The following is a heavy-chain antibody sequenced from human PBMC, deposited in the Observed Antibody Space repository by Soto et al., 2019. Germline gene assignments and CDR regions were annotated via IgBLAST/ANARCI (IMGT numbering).Heavy chain of an antibody. J-gene: IGHJ4*02. D-gene: IGHD3-10*01. Sequence: GGSVRLSCAASGFTFSAYSMMWVRQAPGKGLEWVSSISSSSSDIYYADSVKGRFIISRDNAKNSLYLQMNSLRADDTAVYYCARDQSSGQGGYWGQGTLVTVSS. CDR2: ISSSSSDI. V-gene: IGHV3-21*01. CDR3: ARDQSSGQGGY. CDR1: GFTFSAYS.